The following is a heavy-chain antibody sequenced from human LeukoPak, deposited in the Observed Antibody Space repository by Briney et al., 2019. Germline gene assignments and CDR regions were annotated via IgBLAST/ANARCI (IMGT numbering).Heavy chain of an antibody. CDR2: IRGTGGST. V-gene: IGHV3-23*01. J-gene: IGHJ4*02. D-gene: IGHD6-13*01. Sequence: GGSLRLSCAASGFTFSSFAMTWVRQAPGKGLQWVSGIRGTGGSTYYADSVKGRFTISRDNSKNTLYLQMNSLRAEDTAVYYCAKDTSSSWYGLDYWGRGTLVTVSS. CDR3: AKDTSSSWYGLDY. CDR1: GFTFSSFA.